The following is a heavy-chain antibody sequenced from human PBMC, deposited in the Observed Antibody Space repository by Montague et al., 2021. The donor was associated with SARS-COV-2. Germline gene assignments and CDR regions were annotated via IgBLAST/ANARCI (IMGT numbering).Heavy chain of an antibody. CDR3: ARYSYSGTYFGLNDAFDV. CDR1: GDSVSSNNAA. V-gene: IGHV6-1*01. J-gene: IGHJ3*01. Sequence: CAISGDSVSSNNAAWNWIRQSPSRGLEWLGRTCYRSEWYFDYAISLRGRITINPDTSKNRFSLQLDSVTLDDTAVYYCARYSYSGTYFGLNDAFDVWSQGTLVTVSS. CDR2: TCYRSEWYF. D-gene: IGHD1-26*01.